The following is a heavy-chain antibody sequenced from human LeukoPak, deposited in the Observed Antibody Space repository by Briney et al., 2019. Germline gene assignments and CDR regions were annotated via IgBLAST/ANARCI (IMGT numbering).Heavy chain of an antibody. CDR3: AKRLGGYSYDSSDYYPDAFDI. V-gene: IGHV3-23*01. CDR1: GFTSSNYA. J-gene: IGHJ3*02. Sequence: PGGSLRLSCAASGFTSSNYAMSWVRQAPGKGLEWVSAISGSGDSTYYADSVKGRFTFSRDNSKSTLFLQMNSLRADDTAVYYCAKRLGGYSYDSSDYYPDAFDIWGQGTMVTVSS. D-gene: IGHD3-22*01. CDR2: ISGSGDST.